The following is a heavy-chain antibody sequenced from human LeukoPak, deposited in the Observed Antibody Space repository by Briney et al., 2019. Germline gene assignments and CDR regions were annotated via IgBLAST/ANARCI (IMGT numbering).Heavy chain of an antibody. V-gene: IGHV5-51*01. CDR3: ARLKGIQLWVNWFDP. J-gene: IGHJ5*02. CDR1: GFPFTDYW. CDR2: IYPGDSDT. Sequence: GESLKISCQTSGFPFTDYWIGWVRPMPGKGLEWMGIIYPGDSDTRYSPSFQGQVTISADKSISTAYLQWSSLKASDTAMYYCARLKGIQLWVNWFDPWGQGTLVTVSS. D-gene: IGHD5-18*01.